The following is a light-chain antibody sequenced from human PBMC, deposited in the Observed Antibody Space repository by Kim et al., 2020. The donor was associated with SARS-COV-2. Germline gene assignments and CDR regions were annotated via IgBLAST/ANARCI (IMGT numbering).Light chain of an antibody. CDR1: RGSLDNNY. J-gene: IGLJ2*01. CDR2: EDD. CDR3: QSYNRSNVV. Sequence: GKTVAVSCTSSRGSLDNNYVRWYQQRPGGVPTAVIYEDDQRPSGVSDRFSGSIDNSSNSASLTISGLKTEDEADYYCQSYNRSNVVFGGGTQLTVL. V-gene: IGLV6-57*02.